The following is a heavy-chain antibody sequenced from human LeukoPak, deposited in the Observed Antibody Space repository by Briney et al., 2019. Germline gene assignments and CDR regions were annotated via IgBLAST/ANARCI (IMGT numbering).Heavy chain of an antibody. D-gene: IGHD1-1*01. V-gene: IGHV4-59*01. CDR2: IYYSGST. CDR3: ARGNWNCFDI. CDR1: GGSISSYY. J-gene: IGHJ3*02. Sequence: SETLSLTCTVSGGSISSYYWSWIRQPPGKGLEWIGYIYYSGSTNYNPSLKSRVTISVDTSKNQFSLKLSSVTAADTAVYYCARGNWNCFDIWGQGTMVTVSS.